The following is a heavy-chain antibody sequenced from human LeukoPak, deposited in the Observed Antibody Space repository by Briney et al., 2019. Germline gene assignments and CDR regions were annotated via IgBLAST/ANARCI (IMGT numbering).Heavy chain of an antibody. CDR3: AREAASYSSGWLDY. J-gene: IGHJ4*02. Sequence: ASVKVSCKASGYTFTGYYMHWVRQAPGQGLEWMGWINPNSGGTNYAQKFQGRVTMTRDTSISTAYMELSRLRSDDTAVYYCAREAASYSSGWLDYWGQGTQVTVSS. CDR2: INPNSGGT. D-gene: IGHD6-19*01. V-gene: IGHV1-2*02. CDR1: GYTFTGYY.